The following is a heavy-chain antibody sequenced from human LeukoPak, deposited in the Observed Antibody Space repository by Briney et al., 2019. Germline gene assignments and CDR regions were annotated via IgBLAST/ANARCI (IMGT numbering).Heavy chain of an antibody. V-gene: IGHV4-39*01. CDR2: IYFSGST. CDR1: GASISSSTYY. D-gene: IGHD3/OR15-3a*01. CDR3: ARQTGSGLFILP. J-gene: IGHJ4*02. Sequence: SETLSLTCTASGASISSSTYYWGWNRQPPGKGLEWIGSIYFSGSTYYNPSLKSRVTISVDTSKKQFSLKLSSVTAADTAVYYCARQTGSGLFILPGGQGTLVTVSS.